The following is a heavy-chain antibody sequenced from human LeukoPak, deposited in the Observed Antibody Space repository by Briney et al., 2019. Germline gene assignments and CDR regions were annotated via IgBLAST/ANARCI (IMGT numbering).Heavy chain of an antibody. CDR2: IIPIFGTA. D-gene: IGHD6-13*01. Sequence: GASVKVSCKASGGTFSSYAISWVRQAPGQGLEWMGGIIPIFGTANYAQKFQGRVTITADESTSTAYMELSSLRSEDTAVYYCARDGTAAGGYYYYYMDVWGKGTTVTVSS. CDR3: ARDGTAAGGYYYYYMDV. J-gene: IGHJ6*03. CDR1: GGTFSSYA. V-gene: IGHV1-69*13.